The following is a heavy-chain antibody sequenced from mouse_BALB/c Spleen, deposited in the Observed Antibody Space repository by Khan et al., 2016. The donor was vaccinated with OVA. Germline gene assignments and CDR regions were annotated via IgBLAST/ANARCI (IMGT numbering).Heavy chain of an antibody. CDR3: TRSKITTWYFDV. J-gene: IGHJ1*01. Sequence: EVELVESGGGLVQPGGSRNVSCAASGFTFRSFGMHWVRQAPEKGLEWVAYISSGSATIYYADTVKGRFTISRDNPKNTLFLQMTSLRSEDTAMYYCTRSKITTWYFDVWGAGTTVTVSS. CDR1: GFTFRSFG. V-gene: IGHV5-17*02. D-gene: IGHD2-4*01. CDR2: ISSGSATI.